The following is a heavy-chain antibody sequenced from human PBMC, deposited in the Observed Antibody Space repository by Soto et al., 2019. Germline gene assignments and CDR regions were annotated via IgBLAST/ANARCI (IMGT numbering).Heavy chain of an antibody. J-gene: IGHJ6*02. CDR1: GFTFSSYG. V-gene: IGHV3-33*06. CDR3: AKDGLTTVITLSYYYYGMDV. CDR2: IWYDGSNK. Sequence: GGSLRLSCAASGFTFSSYGMHWVRQAPGKGLEWVAVIWYDGSNKYYADSVKGRFTISRDNSKNTLYLQMNSLRAEDTAVYYCAKDGLTTVITLSYYYYGMDVWGQGTTVTVSS. D-gene: IGHD4-17*01.